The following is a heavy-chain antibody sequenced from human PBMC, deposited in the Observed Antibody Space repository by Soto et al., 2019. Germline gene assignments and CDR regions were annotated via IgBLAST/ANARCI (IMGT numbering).Heavy chain of an antibody. CDR2: MNPNRGNT. Sequence: QVQLVQSGAEVKKPGASVKVSCKASGYTFTSYDINWVRQATGQGLEWMVWMNPNRGNTGYAQKIQGRVTLTRNTSISTPYMERSSLRSEDTAVYYCERGTQRYSSGWGRYWGQGTLVTVSS. V-gene: IGHV1-8*01. CDR1: GYTFTSYD. J-gene: IGHJ4*02. CDR3: ERGTQRYSSGWGRY. D-gene: IGHD6-19*01.